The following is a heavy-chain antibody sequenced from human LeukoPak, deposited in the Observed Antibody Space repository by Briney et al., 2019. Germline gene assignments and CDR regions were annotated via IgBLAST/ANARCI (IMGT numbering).Heavy chain of an antibody. V-gene: IGHV3-74*01. J-gene: IGHJ4*02. CDR2: INSDGSSI. CDR3: ARDGVGTDY. CDR1: GFTFSSYW. Sequence: GGSLRLSCVASGFTFSSYWIHWVRQAPGKGLVWVSRINSDGSSINYADSVKGRFTISRDNAKNTLYLQMNSLRAEDTAVYYCARDGVGTDYWGQGTLVTVSS.